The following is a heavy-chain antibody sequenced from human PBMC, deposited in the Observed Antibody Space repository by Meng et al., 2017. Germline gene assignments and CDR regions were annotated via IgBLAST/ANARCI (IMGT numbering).Heavy chain of an antibody. CDR1: GGSISSGGYY. D-gene: IGHD2-15*01. J-gene: IGHJ4*02. CDR2: IYYSGST. Sequence: SETLSLTCTVSGGSISSGGYYWSWIRQHPGKGREWIGYIYYSGSTYYNPSLKSRVTISVDTSKNQFSRKLSSVTAADTAVYYCARVSSVVMVADYWGQGTLVTVSS. CDR3: ARVSSVVMVADY. V-gene: IGHV4-31*03.